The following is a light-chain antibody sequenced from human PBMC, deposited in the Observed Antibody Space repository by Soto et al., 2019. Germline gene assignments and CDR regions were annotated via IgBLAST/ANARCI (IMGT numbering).Light chain of an antibody. Sequence: QSALTQPASVSGSPGQSITISCTGTSSDVGGYKYVSWYQQHPGKAPKLMIYEVSNRPSGVSTRFSGSKSGNTASLTISGLQAEDEADYYCSSYTGSYTFVFGIGTKATVL. CDR2: EVS. CDR1: SSDVGGYKY. CDR3: SSYTGSYTFV. J-gene: IGLJ1*01. V-gene: IGLV2-14*01.